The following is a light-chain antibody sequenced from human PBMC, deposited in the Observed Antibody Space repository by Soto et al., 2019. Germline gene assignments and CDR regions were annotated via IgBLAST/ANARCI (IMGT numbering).Light chain of an antibody. CDR1: SSNIGAGYD. CDR2: GNS. Sequence: QSVLTQPPSVSGAPGQRVTISCTGSSSNIGAGYDVHWYQQLPGTAPKLLIYGNSNRPSGVPDRFPGSKSGTSASLAITGLQAEDEADYYCQSYDSSRSGVVFGGGTKVTVL. CDR3: QSYDSSRSGVV. J-gene: IGLJ2*01. V-gene: IGLV1-40*01.